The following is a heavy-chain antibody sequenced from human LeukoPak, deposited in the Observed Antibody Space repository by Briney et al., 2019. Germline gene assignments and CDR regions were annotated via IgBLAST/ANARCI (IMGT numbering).Heavy chain of an antibody. D-gene: IGHD2-21*01. Sequence: SVKVSCKASGGTFSSYAISWVRQAPGQGLEWMGGIIPIFGTANYAQKFQGRVTITADESTSTAYMELSSLRSEDTAVYYCAPELAYCGGDCYSGWGQGTLVTVSS. CDR1: GGTFSSYA. J-gene: IGHJ4*02. CDR2: IIPIFGTA. V-gene: IGHV1-69*01. CDR3: APELAYCGGDCYSG.